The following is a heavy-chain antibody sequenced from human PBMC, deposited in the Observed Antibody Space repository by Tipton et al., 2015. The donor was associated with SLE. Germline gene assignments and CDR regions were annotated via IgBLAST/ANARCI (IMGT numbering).Heavy chain of an antibody. CDR2: ISSSGSTI. CDR1: GFTFSSYE. J-gene: IGHJ3*02. CDR3: ARSLVGATDVFDI. D-gene: IGHD1-26*01. Sequence: SLRLSCAASGFTFSSYEMNWVRQAPGKGLEWVSYISSSGSTIYYADSVKGRFTISRDNAKNSLYLQMNSLRAEDTAVYYCARSLVGATDVFDIWGQGTMVTVSS. V-gene: IGHV3-48*03.